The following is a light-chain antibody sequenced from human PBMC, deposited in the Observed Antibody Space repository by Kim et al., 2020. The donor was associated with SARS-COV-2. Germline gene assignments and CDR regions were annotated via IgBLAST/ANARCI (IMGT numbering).Light chain of an antibody. CDR3: CSYGGTDTLTV. V-gene: IGLV2-11*03. Sequence: QSVTISCTGTNNNVGDSNFVSWYQQHPGKAPNLMIYDVTKRPSGVPDRFSGSKSGNTASLTFSGLQAEDEADYYCCSYGGTDTLTVFGGGTQLTVL. J-gene: IGLJ3*02. CDR2: DVT. CDR1: NNNVGDSNF.